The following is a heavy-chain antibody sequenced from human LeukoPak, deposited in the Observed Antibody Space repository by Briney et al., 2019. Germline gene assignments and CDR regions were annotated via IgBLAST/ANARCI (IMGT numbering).Heavy chain of an antibody. D-gene: IGHD2-15*01. J-gene: IGHJ3*02. V-gene: IGHV3-21*01. CDR2: ISSSSSYI. CDR3: ARGCGGSCRLNAFDI. Sequence: GGSLRLSCAASGFTFSSYSMNWVRQAPGKGLEWVSSISSSSSYIYYADSVKGRFTISRDNAKNSLYLQMNSLRAEDTAVYYCARGCGGSCRLNAFDIWSQGTMVTVSS. CDR1: GFTFSSYS.